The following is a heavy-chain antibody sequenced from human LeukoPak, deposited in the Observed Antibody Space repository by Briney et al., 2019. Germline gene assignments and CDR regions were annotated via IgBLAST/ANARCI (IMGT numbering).Heavy chain of an antibody. CDR3: ARGRGSRDILTGYYTGASYYFDY. D-gene: IGHD3-9*01. V-gene: IGHV4-39*07. Sequence: SETLSLTCTVSGGSISSSSYYWGWIRQPPGKGLEWIGSIYYSGSTYYNPSLKSRVTISVDTSKNQFSLKLSSVTAADTAVYYCARGRGSRDILTGYYTGASYYFDYWGQGTLVTVSS. J-gene: IGHJ4*02. CDR1: GGSISSSSYY. CDR2: IYYSGST.